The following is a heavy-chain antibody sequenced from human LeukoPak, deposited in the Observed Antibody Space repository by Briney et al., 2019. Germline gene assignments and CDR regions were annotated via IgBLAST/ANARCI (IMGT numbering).Heavy chain of an antibody. CDR1: GFILSSNS. D-gene: IGHD3-10*01. CDR3: AAGPEAVDS. V-gene: IGHV3-48*01. Sequence: PGGSLRLSCAASGFILSSNSINWVRQVRVSWLEWVSYISSSSSTTYYADSVKGRFTISRDNAKNSLYLQMNSLRAEDTAVYYCAAGPEAVDSWGQGTLVTVSS. CDR2: ISSSSSTT. J-gene: IGHJ4*02.